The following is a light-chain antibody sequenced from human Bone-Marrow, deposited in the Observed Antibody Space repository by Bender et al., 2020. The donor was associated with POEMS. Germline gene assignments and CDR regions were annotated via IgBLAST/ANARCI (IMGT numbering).Light chain of an antibody. CDR2: DDN. CDR1: LFGPES. J-gene: IGLJ3*02. V-gene: IGLV3-21*01. Sequence: SYVLTQPPSVSVAPGETATITCGGTLFGPESVHWYQQHPGQAPVLVLYDDNDRPSGIPARFSGSKSGTSASLAISALQSEDEGDYYCATWHDSLNGWVFGGGTKLAVL. CDR3: ATWHDSLNGWV.